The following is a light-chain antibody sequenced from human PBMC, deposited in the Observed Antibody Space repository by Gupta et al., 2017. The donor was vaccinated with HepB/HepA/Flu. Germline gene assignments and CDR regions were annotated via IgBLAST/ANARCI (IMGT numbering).Light chain of an antibody. J-gene: IGLJ3*02. Sequence: QAGLTQPPSVSKDLRQTATLSCTGNINNVGNQGAGWLQQHQGHPPNLLSYRNNSRPSGISERFSAFRSGSRAFLTITGLQSDDEADYYCSAWDSSLSVWVFGGGTKLSVL. CDR3: SAWDSSLSVWV. CDR1: INNVGNQG. V-gene: IGLV10-54*01. CDR2: RNN.